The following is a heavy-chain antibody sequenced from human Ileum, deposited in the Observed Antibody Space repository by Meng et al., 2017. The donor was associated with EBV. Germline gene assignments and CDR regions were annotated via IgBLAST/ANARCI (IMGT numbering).Heavy chain of an antibody. V-gene: IGHV3-74*01. CDR1: GFSFSRYW. J-gene: IGHJ4*02. Sequence: EVPVVGVGGVLVQPGGSLRLSCAASGFSFSRYWMHWVRQAPGKGLVWVSRTNENGRTTDYADSVKGRFTISRDNTKNILYLQMDSLRAEDTAVYFCSRDLAGSDDDWGQGTLVTVSS. CDR2: TNENGRTT. CDR3: SRDLAGSDDD. D-gene: IGHD6-25*01.